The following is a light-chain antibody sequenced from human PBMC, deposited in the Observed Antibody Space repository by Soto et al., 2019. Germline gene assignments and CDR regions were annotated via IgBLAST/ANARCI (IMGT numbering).Light chain of an antibody. CDR2: GAS. J-gene: IGKJ1*01. V-gene: IGKV3-15*01. CDR1: QSVSSN. Sequence: EIVMTQPPATLSVSPGERATLSCRASQSVSSNLAWYQQKPGQAPRLLIYGASTRATGIPATFSGSGSGTEFTLTISSLQSEDFAVYYCQQNNNWPRTFGQGTKV. CDR3: QQNNNWPRT.